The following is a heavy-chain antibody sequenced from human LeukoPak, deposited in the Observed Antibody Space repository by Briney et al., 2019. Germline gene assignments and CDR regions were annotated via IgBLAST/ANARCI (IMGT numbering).Heavy chain of an antibody. V-gene: IGHV3-48*04. D-gene: IGHD6-13*01. CDR3: AKDFGIGAAGYYFDY. CDR1: GFTFSSYS. CDR2: ISSSSSTI. J-gene: IGHJ4*02. Sequence: PGGSLRLSCAASGFTFSSYSMNWVRQAPGKGLEWVSYISSSSSTIYYADSVKGRFTISRDNAKNSLYLQMNSLRAEDTALYYCAKDFGIGAAGYYFDYWGQGTLVTVSS.